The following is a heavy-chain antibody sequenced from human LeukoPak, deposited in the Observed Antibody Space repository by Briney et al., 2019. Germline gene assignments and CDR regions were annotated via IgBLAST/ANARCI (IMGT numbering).Heavy chain of an antibody. CDR1: GFTFSSYW. V-gene: IGHV3-74*01. Sequence: GSPRLSCAASGFTFSSYWMHWVRQAPGKGLVWVSRLNSDGSSTSYADSVKGRFTISRDNAETTLHLQMNNLSAEDTAVYYCARASNRNSINFDYWGQGALVTISS. J-gene: IGHJ4*02. CDR2: LNSDGSST. D-gene: IGHD1-7*01. CDR3: ARASNRNSINFDY.